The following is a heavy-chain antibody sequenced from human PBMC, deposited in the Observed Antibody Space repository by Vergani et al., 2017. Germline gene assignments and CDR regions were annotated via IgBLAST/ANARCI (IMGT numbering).Heavy chain of an antibody. Sequence: QVRLQESGPGLVKPSETLSLTCSVSGGSMSGYYWICIRQPPGKELEWIGYMYHSGSTNYNPSLETRVTISGDTSKNQFSLKLNSVTAADTAVYYCGRVADFYGLGSRLLDLWGQGILVTVAS. CDR1: GGSMSGYY. V-gene: IGHV4-59*01. J-gene: IGHJ5*02. CDR3: GRVADFYGLGSRLLDL. D-gene: IGHD3-10*01. CDR2: MYHSGST.